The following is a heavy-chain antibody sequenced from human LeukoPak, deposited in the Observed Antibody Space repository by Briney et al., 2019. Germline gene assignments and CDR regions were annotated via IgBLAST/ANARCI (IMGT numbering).Heavy chain of an antibody. CDR2: ISAYNGNT. CDR1: GYTFTSYG. D-gene: IGHD2-15*01. Sequence: VKVSCKASGYTFTSYGISWVRQAPGQGLEWMGWISAYNGNTNYAQKLQGRVTMTTDTSTSTAYMELRSLRSDDTAVYYCARVYCSGGSCYLDYWGQGTLVTVSS. CDR3: ARVYCSGGSCYLDY. J-gene: IGHJ4*02. V-gene: IGHV1-18*01.